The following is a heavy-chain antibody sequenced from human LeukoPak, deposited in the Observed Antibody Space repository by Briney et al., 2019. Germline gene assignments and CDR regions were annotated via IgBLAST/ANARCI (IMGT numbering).Heavy chain of an antibody. J-gene: IGHJ4*02. CDR3: ARHQKDTAMVGFDY. D-gene: IGHD5-18*01. Sequence: SETLSLTCTVSGGSISSSSYYWGWIRQPPGKGLEWIGRIYYSGSTYYTPSLKSRLTISVDTSKTQFSLKLSSVTAADTAVYYCARHQKDTAMVGFDYWGQGTLVTVSS. CDR1: GGSISSSSYY. CDR2: IYYSGST. V-gene: IGHV4-39*01.